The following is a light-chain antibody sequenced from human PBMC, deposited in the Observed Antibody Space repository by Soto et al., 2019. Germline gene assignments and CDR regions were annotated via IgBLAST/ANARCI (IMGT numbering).Light chain of an antibody. Sequence: DIQMTQSPSSLSAFVGDRVTITCRASQSISNYLNWYQQKPGKAPKLLIYAASSLQSGVPSRFSGSGSGTDFTLTISSLQPEDSATYYCQQSYNAPRTFGPGTKVEI. CDR1: QSISNY. J-gene: IGKJ3*01. CDR3: QQSYNAPRT. V-gene: IGKV1-39*01. CDR2: AAS.